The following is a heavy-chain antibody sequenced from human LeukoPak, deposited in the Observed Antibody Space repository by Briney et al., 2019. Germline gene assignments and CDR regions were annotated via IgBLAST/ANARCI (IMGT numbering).Heavy chain of an antibody. J-gene: IGHJ5*02. CDR3: ARRVYDYVWGTLNWFDP. Sequence: PGGSLRLSCAASGFTFSSYWMSWVRQAPGKGLEWVANIKQDGSEKYYVDSVKGRFTISRDNAKNSLYLQMNSLRAEDTAVYYCARRVYDYVWGTLNWFDPWGQGTLVTVSS. CDR2: IKQDGSEK. D-gene: IGHD3-16*01. CDR1: GFTFSSYW. V-gene: IGHV3-7*01.